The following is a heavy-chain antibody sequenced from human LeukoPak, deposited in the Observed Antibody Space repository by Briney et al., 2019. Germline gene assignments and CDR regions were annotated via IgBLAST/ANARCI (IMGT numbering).Heavy chain of an antibody. CDR2: IIPIFGTA. V-gene: IGHV1-69*13. CDR1: GGTFSSYA. J-gene: IGHJ4*02. CDR3: ATNPPEYYYDSRGYYADY. D-gene: IGHD3-22*01. Sequence: ASVKVSCKASGGTFSSYAISWVRQAPGQGLEWMGGIIPIFGTANYAQKFQGRVTITADESTSTAYMELSSLRSEDTAVYYCATNPPEYYYDSRGYYADYWGQGTLVTVSS.